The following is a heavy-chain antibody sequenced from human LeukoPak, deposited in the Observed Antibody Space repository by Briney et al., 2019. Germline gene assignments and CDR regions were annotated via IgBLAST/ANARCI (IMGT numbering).Heavy chain of an antibody. CDR2: IYYSGST. Sequence: SETLSLTCTVSGGSISSYYWSWIRQPPGKGLEWIGYIYYSGSTNYNPSLKSRVTISVDTSKNQFSLKLSSVTAADTAVYYCASGHSSWYGGFDYWGQGTLVTVSS. J-gene: IGHJ4*02. D-gene: IGHD6-13*01. CDR3: ASGHSSWYGGFDY. CDR1: GGSISSYY. V-gene: IGHV4-59*01.